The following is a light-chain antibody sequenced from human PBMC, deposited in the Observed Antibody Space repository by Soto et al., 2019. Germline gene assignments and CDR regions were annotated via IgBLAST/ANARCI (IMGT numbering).Light chain of an antibody. Sequence: IQMTHSPSTLSASVLYRVTITCRSSQSISRWLAWYQQKPGKAPKALIYDASTLRSGVPSRFSGGGSGTEFTLTISSLQPDDFATYYCQQYNTYSTFGQGTRLEI. J-gene: IGKJ5*01. CDR1: QSISRW. CDR2: DAS. CDR3: QQYNTYST. V-gene: IGKV1-5*01.